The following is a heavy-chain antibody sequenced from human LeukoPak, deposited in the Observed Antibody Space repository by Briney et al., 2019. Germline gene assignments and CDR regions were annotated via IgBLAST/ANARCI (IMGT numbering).Heavy chain of an antibody. CDR3: AKDNSPGYCSGGSCYSEFDP. J-gene: IGHJ5*02. D-gene: IGHD2-15*01. CDR1: GFTFSSYG. CDR2: ISYDGSNK. V-gene: IGHV3-30*18. Sequence: PGRSLRLSCAASGFTFSSYGMHWVRQAPGKGLEWVAVISYDGSNKYYADSVKGRFTISRDNSKNTLYLQMNSLRAEETAVYYCAKDNSPGYCSGGSCYSEFDPWGQGTLVTVSS.